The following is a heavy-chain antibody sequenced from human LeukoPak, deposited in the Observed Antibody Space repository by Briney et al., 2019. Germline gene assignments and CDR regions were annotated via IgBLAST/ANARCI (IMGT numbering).Heavy chain of an antibody. V-gene: IGHV3-74*01. Sequence: GGSLRLSCAASGFTFSIYWMHWVRQAPGKGLVWVSRINSDGSSTSYADSVKGRFTISRDNAKNTLYLQMNSLRAEDAAVYYCARADLYCSSSGCARRAFDIWGQGTMVTVSS. CDR2: INSDGSST. D-gene: IGHD3-22*01. CDR1: GFTFSIYW. J-gene: IGHJ3*02. CDR3: ARADLYCSSSGCARRAFDI.